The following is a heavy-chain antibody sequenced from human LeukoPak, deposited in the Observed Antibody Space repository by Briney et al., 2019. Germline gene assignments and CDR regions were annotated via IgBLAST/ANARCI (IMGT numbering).Heavy chain of an antibody. J-gene: IGHJ4*02. V-gene: IGHV3-48*01. Sequence: GGSLRLSCAASGFTFSSHSMNWVRQAPGKGLEWVSYISSSSTTIYYADSVEGRFAISRDNAKNSLYLQMNSLRAEDTAVYYYARDGPIVATDYWGQGTLVTVSS. CDR3: ARDGPIVATDY. CDR1: GFTFSSHS. CDR2: ISSSSTTI. D-gene: IGHD5-12*01.